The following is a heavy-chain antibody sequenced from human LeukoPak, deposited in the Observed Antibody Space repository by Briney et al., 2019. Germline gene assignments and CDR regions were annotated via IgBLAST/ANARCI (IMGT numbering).Heavy chain of an antibody. V-gene: IGHV5-51*01. Sequence: GESLKISCHVSGYSFTTYWIGWVRQLPGKGLELMGISSPLDSSTTYSPSFQGRVSVSVDKSITTAYLHWSSLQASDTAMYYCARVRDYYGPGTYPYFDYWGQGSLVTVSS. J-gene: IGHJ4*02. CDR1: GYSFTTYW. CDR2: SSPLDSST. D-gene: IGHD3-10*01. CDR3: ARVRDYYGPGTYPYFDY.